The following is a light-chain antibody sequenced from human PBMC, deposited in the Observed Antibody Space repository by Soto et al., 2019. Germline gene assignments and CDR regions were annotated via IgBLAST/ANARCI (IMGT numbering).Light chain of an antibody. CDR1: QSITSNH. V-gene: IGKV3-20*01. Sequence: ETVLTQSPGTLSLSPGERATLFCRASQSITSNHLAWYQQKPGQAPRLLIYGASSRATGIPDRFSGSGSGTDFTFTISRLEPEDFAVYYCQQHGTSPPSWTFGQGTKVEIK. J-gene: IGKJ1*01. CDR2: GAS. CDR3: QQHGTSPPSWT.